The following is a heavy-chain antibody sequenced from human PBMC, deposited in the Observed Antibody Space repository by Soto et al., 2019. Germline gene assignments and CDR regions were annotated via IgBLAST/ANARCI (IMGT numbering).Heavy chain of an antibody. J-gene: IGHJ3*01. CDR3: ARVWGGAFDF. CDR1: GGSIRSYY. CDR2: IYYSGST. V-gene: IGHV4-59*01. Sequence: ASETLSLTCTVAGGSIRSYYWSWIRQPTGKGLEEIGYIYYSGSTNYNPSLKSRVTISVDTSKNQFSLKLISVTAADTAVYYCARVWGGAFDFWGQGTMVT. D-gene: IGHD3-10*01.